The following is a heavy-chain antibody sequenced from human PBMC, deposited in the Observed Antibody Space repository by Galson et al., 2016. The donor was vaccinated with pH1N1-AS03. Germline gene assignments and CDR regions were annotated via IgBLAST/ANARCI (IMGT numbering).Heavy chain of an antibody. V-gene: IGHV1-3*01. D-gene: IGHD7-27*01. CDR1: GYSFTSYW. J-gene: IGHJ4*02. CDR2: INPGNGNT. Sequence: QSGAEVKKPGESLKISCKGSGYSFTSYWIGWVRQAPGQRLEWMGWINPGNGNTQYSQKFQGRVTITKNTSARTAYMELSSLRSEDAAVYYCARGWGSRVLDSWGLGTLVTVSS. CDR3: ARGWGSRVLDS.